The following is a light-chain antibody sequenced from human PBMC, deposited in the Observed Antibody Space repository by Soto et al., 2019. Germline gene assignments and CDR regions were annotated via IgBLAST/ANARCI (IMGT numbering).Light chain of an antibody. CDR3: CSYAAGGTLV. CDR1: SSDIGTFNL. V-gene: IGLV2-23*01. CDR2: EGT. J-gene: IGLJ3*02. Sequence: QSALTQPASVSGSPGQSITISCTGTSSDIGTFNLVSWYQHHPDKAPRLILYEGTKRPSGVSTRFSGSKSANTASLTVSGLQAEDEDDYYCCSYAAGGTLVFGGGTQLTVL.